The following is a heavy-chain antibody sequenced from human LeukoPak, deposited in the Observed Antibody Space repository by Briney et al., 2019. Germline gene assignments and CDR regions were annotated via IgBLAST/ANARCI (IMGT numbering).Heavy chain of an antibody. D-gene: IGHD5-18*01. CDR2: VNPSDGST. Sequence: GASVKVSCKASGYTFTSYYMHWVRQAPGQGLEWMGIVNPSDGSTTYAQKFQGRVTMTGDTSTSTVYMELSSLRSEDTAVYCCARVLTAMDPRGYFDYWGQGTLVTVSS. CDR1: GYTFTSYY. V-gene: IGHV1-46*01. J-gene: IGHJ4*02. CDR3: ARVLTAMDPRGYFDY.